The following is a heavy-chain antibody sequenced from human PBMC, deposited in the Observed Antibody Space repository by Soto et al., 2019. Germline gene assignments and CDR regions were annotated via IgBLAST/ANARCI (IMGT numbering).Heavy chain of an antibody. CDR1: GFTFSTYA. J-gene: IGHJ4*02. CDR2: ILGGGAFT. Sequence: EVQLLESGGDLVQPGGSLRLSCAASGFTFSTYAMTWVRQAPGKGLEWVSAILGGGAFTYYADSVKGRFTISRDNSKNTLYLQRDSLRAEDTAVYFCAKDLDSGWRSWGDWGQGTLVTVSS. V-gene: IGHV3-23*01. CDR3: AKDLDSGWRSWGD. D-gene: IGHD6-19*01.